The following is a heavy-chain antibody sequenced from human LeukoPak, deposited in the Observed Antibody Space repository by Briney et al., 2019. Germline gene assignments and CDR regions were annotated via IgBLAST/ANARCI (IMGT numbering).Heavy chain of an antibody. J-gene: IGHJ4*02. V-gene: IGHV3-7*05. CDR2: IKADGSEK. Sequence: PGGSLRPSCAASGFSFSGHWMNWVRQPPGKGLEWVANIKADGSEKYYVDSVKGRFTISRDDAKRTVDLQMDNLRAEDTAIYYCAYRNNFEYWGQGALVTVSS. CDR1: GFSFSGHW. D-gene: IGHD1-26*01. CDR3: AYRNNFEY.